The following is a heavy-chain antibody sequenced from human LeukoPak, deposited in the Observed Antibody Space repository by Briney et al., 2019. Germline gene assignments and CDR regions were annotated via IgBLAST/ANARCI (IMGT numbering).Heavy chain of an antibody. CDR3: ARQKILDDNYDSSGYYVDQ. Sequence: SETLSLTCAVYGGSFSGYYWSWIRQPPGKGLEWIGEINHSGSTNYNPSLKSRVTISVDTSKNQFSLNLSSVTASDTAVYYCARQKILDDNYDSSGYYVDQWGQGSLVTVSS. D-gene: IGHD3-22*01. CDR1: GGSFSGYY. V-gene: IGHV4-34*01. CDR2: INHSGST. J-gene: IGHJ4*02.